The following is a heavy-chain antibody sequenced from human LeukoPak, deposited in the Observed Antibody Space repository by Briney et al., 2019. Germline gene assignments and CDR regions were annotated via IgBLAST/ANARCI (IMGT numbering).Heavy chain of an antibody. Sequence: GSLRLSCVVSGFTFSDFHMSWLRQPPGKGLEWIGSIYYSGSTYYNPSLKSRVTISVDTSKNQSSLKLNSVTATDTAVYYCARHYGPWGQGTLVTVSS. CDR3: ARHYGP. D-gene: IGHD3-10*01. CDR1: GFTFSDFH. CDR2: IYYSGST. V-gene: IGHV4-39*01. J-gene: IGHJ4*02.